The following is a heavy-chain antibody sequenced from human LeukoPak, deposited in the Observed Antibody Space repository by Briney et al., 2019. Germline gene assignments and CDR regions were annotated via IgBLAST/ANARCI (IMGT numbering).Heavy chain of an antibody. D-gene: IGHD3/OR15-3a*01. J-gene: IGHJ4*02. CDR3: ARQTGSGLFILP. CDR1: GYSISSGYY. Sequence: KTSETLSLTCTVSGYSISSGYYWGWIRQPPGKGLEWIGNIYYSGSTYYNPSLRSRVTISVDTSKNQFSLKLSSVTAADTAVYYCARQTGSGLFILPGGQGTLVTVSS. CDR2: IYYSGST. V-gene: IGHV4-38-2*02.